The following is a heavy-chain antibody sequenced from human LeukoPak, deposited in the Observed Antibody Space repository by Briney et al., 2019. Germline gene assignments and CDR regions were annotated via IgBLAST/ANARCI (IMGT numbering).Heavy chain of an antibody. CDR2: INHSGST. J-gene: IGHJ4*02. CDR3: ARGRWERSSSDY. Sequence: TSETLPLTCAVYGGSFSGYYWSWIRQPPGKGLEWIGEINHSGSTNYNPSLKSRVTISVDTSKNQFSLKLSSVTAADTAVYYCARGRWERSSSDYWGQGTLVTVSS. CDR1: GGSFSGYY. D-gene: IGHD6-6*01. V-gene: IGHV4-34*01.